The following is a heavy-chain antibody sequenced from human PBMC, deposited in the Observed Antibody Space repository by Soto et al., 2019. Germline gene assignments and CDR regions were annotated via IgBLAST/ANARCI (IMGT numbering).Heavy chain of an antibody. V-gene: IGHV2-5*02. J-gene: IGHJ1*01. CDR1: GFSLSTSGVG. CDR2: IYWDDDK. Sequence: SGSTLVNPTQTLTLTCTFSGFSLSTSGVGVGWIRQPPGKALEWLALIYWDDDKRYSPSLKSRLTITKDTSKNQVVLTMTNMDPVDTATYYCAHRPPSHLGELSPEYFQHWGQGTLVTVSS. D-gene: IGHD3-16*02. CDR3: AHRPPSHLGELSPEYFQH.